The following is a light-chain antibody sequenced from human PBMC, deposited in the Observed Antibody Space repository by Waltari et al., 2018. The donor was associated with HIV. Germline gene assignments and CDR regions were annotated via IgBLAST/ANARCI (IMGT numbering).Light chain of an antibody. CDR2: GVV. CDR1: SSDVGTYNL. Sequence: QSALTQPASVSGSPGQSINISCTGTSSDVGTYNLVSWYQQFPGKAPKLMIYGVVKRPAGVANRFSGSKAGNTASLTVSGVQPEDEAEYYCCSYAGGSTFVVFGGGTKLTVL. J-gene: IGLJ2*01. V-gene: IGLV2-23*02. CDR3: CSYAGGSTFVV.